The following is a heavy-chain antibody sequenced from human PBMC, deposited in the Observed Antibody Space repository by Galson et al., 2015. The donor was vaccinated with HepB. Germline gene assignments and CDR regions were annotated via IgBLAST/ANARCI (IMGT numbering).Heavy chain of an antibody. V-gene: IGHV3-23*01. CDR1: GFTFSNYA. Sequence: SLRLSCAASGFTFSNYAMTWVRQTPGKGLEWVSSISYSGESTYYADSVRGRYTISRDNSKDTLYLQMNSLRAEDTALYFCAKGGGSNWFDPWGQGALVTVSS. CDR2: ISYSGEST. J-gene: IGHJ5*02. CDR3: AKGGGSNWFDP. D-gene: IGHD3-16*01.